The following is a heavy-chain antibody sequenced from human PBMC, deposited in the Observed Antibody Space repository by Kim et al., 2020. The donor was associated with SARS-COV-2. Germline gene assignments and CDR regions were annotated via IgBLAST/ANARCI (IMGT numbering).Heavy chain of an antibody. Sequence: GGSLRLSCAASGFTFSSYAMSWVRQAPGKGLEWVSVISGSGGSTYYADSVKGRFTISRDNSKNTLYLQMNSLRAEDTAVYYCVKDAHTADYYGMDVWGQGTTVTVSS. CDR1: GFTFSSYA. V-gene: IGHV3-23*01. J-gene: IGHJ6*02. CDR2: ISGSGGST. CDR3: VKDAHTADYYGMDV. D-gene: IGHD4-17*01.